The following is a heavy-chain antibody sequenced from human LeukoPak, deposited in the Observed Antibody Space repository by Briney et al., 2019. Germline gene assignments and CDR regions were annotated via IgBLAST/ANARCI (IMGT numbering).Heavy chain of an antibody. CDR2: MNLNTGAT. J-gene: IGHJ4*02. Sequence: ASVNVSYTPSGYTFTVYYLHWVRQAPGQAREWMGWMNLNTGATAYAQNFQGRVAMSRDTSIDTAYMDLSSLTSDDTAVYYCARDRVGSGWPRPWYFEFWGQGTLVTVSS. CDR3: ARDRVGSGWPRPWYFEF. D-gene: IGHD6-19*01. V-gene: IGHV1-2*02. CDR1: GYTFTVYY.